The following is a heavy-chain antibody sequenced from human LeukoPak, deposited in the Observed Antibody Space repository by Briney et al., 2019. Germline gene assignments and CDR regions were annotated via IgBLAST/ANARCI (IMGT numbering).Heavy chain of an antibody. V-gene: IGHV3-7*03. CDR2: IKQDGSEK. CDR3: AARKVRGVWFYLDY. D-gene: IGHD3-10*01. Sequence: GGSLRLSCAASGFTFSSYWMSWVRQAPGKGLEWVANIKQDGSEKYYVDSVKGRFTISRDNAKNSLCLQMNSLRVEDTAVYFCAARKVRGVWFYLDYWGQGTLVTVSS. J-gene: IGHJ4*02. CDR1: GFTFSSYW.